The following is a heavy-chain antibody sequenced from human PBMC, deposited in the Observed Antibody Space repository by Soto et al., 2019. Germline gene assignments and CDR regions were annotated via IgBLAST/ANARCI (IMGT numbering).Heavy chain of an antibody. CDR3: ARAHSSSWTSSGEWFDP. D-gene: IGHD6-13*01. Sequence: SETLSLTCTVSGGSISSYYWSWIRQAPGKGLEWIGYIYYSGSTNYNPSLKSRVTISVDTSKNQFSLKLSSVTAADTAVYYCARAHSSSWTSSGEWFDPWGQGTLVTVSS. CDR2: IYYSGST. J-gene: IGHJ5*02. CDR1: GGSISSYY. V-gene: IGHV4-59*01.